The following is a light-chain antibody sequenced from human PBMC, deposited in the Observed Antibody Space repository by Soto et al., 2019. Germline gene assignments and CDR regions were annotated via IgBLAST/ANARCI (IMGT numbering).Light chain of an antibody. V-gene: IGKV3-11*01. CDR2: DAS. CDR1: QSVSSY. J-gene: IGKJ5*01. Sequence: EIVLTQSPCTLSLSPGERATLPCRASQSVSSYLAWYQQKPGQAPRLLIYDASNRATGIPARFSGSGSGTDFTLTISSLEPEDFAVYYCQQRSNWPITFGQGTRLEIK. CDR3: QQRSNWPIT.